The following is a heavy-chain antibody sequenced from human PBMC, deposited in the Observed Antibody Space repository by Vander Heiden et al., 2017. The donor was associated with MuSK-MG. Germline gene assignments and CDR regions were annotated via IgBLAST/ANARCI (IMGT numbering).Heavy chain of an antibody. J-gene: IGHJ4*02. CDR3: TSQGQTNWRRLDFDY. D-gene: IGHD1-20*01. Sequence: DVYLVECGGGLVTRGGSLRLSCAASGVPSTPAWMNWFRHAPGKGLEWVALVKRESDDGEPDYEAAVKGRFTISRDDARNMVDLEMNSLKTEDTALYYCTSQGQTNWRRLDFDYWGQGTLVTVSS. V-gene: IGHV3-15*01. CDR1: GVPSTPAW. CDR2: VKRESDDGEP.